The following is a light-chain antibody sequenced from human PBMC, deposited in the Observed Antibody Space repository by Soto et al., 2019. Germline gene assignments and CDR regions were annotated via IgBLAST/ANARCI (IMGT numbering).Light chain of an antibody. J-gene: IGKJ2*01. CDR1: QSVSSN. V-gene: IGKV3-15*01. CDR2: GAS. CDR3: QQHNNWPFT. Sequence: EIVMTQSPATLSVSPGERATLSCRASQSVSSNLAWYQQRPGQAPRLLISGASTRATGIPARLSCSGSGTQFTLTISSLQSEDFAVYYCQQHNNWPFTFGQGTKLEIK.